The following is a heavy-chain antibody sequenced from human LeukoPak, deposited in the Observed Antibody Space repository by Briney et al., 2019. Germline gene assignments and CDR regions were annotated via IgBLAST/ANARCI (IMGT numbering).Heavy chain of an antibody. CDR1: GGSISSYY. D-gene: IGHD6-6*01. J-gene: IGHJ4*02. V-gene: IGHV4-59*01. CDR3: ARAHSASSFFFDY. Sequence: SETLSLTCTVSGGSISSYYWSWIRQPPGKGLEWIGYISYSGNTNYNPSLKSRVTLSVDTSNDQLSLKLNSVTAADTAVYYCARAHSASSFFFDYWGQGTLVTVSS. CDR2: ISYSGNT.